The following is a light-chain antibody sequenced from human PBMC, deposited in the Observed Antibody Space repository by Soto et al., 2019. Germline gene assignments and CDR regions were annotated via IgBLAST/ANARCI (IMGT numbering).Light chain of an antibody. CDR1: QRINRN. CDR2: EAS. J-gene: IGKJ4*01. V-gene: IGKV3-15*01. Sequence: EIVMTQSPATLSVSPGEGAILSCRASQRINRNVAWYQQKRGQAPRLLVCEASTRATGIPARFSGSGSVTEFSLAIYCRQSEDFAVYYCKQYKDCSPFTFGGGTQVEIK. CDR3: KQYKDCSPFT.